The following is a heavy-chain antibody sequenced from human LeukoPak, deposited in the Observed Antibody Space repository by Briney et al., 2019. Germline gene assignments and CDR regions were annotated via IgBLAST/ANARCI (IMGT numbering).Heavy chain of an antibody. CDR3: ASVPGVGAVGYYFDY. CDR1: GGSISSYY. Sequence: SETLSLTCTVSGGSISSYYWSWIRQPPGKGLEWIGEINHSGSTNYNPSLKSRVTISVDTSKNQFSLKLSSVTAADTAVYYCASVPGVGAVGYYFDYWGQGTLVTVSS. V-gene: IGHV4-34*01. J-gene: IGHJ4*02. D-gene: IGHD1-26*01. CDR2: INHSGST.